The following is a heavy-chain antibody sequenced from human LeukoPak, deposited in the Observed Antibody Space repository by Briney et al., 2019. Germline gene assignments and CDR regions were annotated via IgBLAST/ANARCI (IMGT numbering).Heavy chain of an antibody. V-gene: IGHV4-39*01. J-gene: IGHJ4*02. D-gene: IGHD1-26*01. CDR3: ARGADGQRIVGGSDDFDY. CDR1: GGSISSSSYY. CDR2: IYYSGST. Sequence: SETLSLTCTVSGGSISSSSYYWGWLRQPPGKGLEWIGSIYYSGSTYYNPSLKSRVTISVDTSKNQFSLKLSSVTAADTAVYYCARGADGQRIVGGSDDFDYWGQGTLVTVSS.